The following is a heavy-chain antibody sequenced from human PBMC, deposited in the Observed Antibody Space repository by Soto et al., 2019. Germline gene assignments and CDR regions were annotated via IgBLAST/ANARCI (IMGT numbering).Heavy chain of an antibody. Sequence: SETLSLTCTVSGGSISSGGYYWSWIRQHPGKGLEWIGYIYYSGSTYYNPSLKSRVTISVDTSKNQFSLKLSSVTAADTAVYYCARDPTVTGLFDYWGQGTLVTVSS. CDR1: GGSISSGGYY. CDR3: ARDPTVTGLFDY. J-gene: IGHJ4*02. V-gene: IGHV4-31*03. CDR2: IYYSGST. D-gene: IGHD4-4*01.